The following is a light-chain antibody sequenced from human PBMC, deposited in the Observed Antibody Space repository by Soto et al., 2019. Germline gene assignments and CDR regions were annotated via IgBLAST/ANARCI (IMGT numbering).Light chain of an antibody. CDR1: QSISSW. CDR2: KTS. J-gene: IGKJ1*01. Sequence: DIPMTQSPSTLSASVGDRVTITCRASQSISSWLAWYQQKPGKAPKLLIYKTSSLESVVPSRFSGSGSGTEFTLTISSLQPDDFATYYCQKYNSYPWTFGQGTKVEIK. CDR3: QKYNSYPWT. V-gene: IGKV1-5*03.